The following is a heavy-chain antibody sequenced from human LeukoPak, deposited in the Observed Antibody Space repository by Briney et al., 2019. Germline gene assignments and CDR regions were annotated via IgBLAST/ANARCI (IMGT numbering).Heavy chain of an antibody. CDR2: ISRDGSDK. CDR1: GLTFSTSG. D-gene: IGHD6-19*01. CDR3: VRGRGGSYDFDY. Sequence: GRSLRLSCVASGLTFSTSGMHWVRQAQGKGLEWVAAISRDGSDKYYTDSVKGRFTISRDNFKNTVYLQMNSLRDDDTAVYFCVRGRGGSYDFDYWGQGTLVTVSS. J-gene: IGHJ4*02. V-gene: IGHV3-30*03.